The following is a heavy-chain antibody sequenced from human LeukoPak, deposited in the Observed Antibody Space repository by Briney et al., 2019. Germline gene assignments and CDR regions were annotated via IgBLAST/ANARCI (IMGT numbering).Heavy chain of an antibody. CDR1: GFSFSRYA. V-gene: IGHV3-23*01. CDR2: ISGSGYNS. Sequence: GGSLRLSCAASGFSFSRYAMNWVRQAPGKGLEWVSAISGSGYNSYYADSVKGRFTISRDNSKNTLFLQMNSLRGEDTAIYYCANCMVRRDFWSGAFVIWGQGTMVTV. CDR3: ANCMVRRDFWSGAFVI. D-gene: IGHD3-3*01. J-gene: IGHJ3*02.